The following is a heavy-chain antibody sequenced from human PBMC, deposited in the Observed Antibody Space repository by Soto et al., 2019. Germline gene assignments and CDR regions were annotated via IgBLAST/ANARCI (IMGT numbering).Heavy chain of an antibody. CDR2: IYHSGNT. J-gene: IGHJ4*02. D-gene: IGHD3-10*01. CDR1: GGSISSSNW. Sequence: QVQLQESGPGLVKPSGTLSLTCAVSGGSISSSNWWSWVRRRPGTGLEWIGEIYHSGNTNYNPSLKSRATMAADTTRNQFAPKLSSVTAADTAGYYCARRWGEGRVPYWGQGTLVTVSS. V-gene: IGHV4-4*02. CDR3: ARRWGEGRVPY.